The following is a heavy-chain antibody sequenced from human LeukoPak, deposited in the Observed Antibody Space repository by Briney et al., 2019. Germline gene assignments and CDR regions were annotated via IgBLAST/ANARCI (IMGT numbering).Heavy chain of an antibody. D-gene: IGHD4-17*01. CDR3: AKTHDYGDYGDDAFDI. Sequence: GGSLRLSCAASGFTFSSYAMSWVRQAPGKGLEWVSAISGSGGSTYYADSVKGRFTISRDNSKNTLYLQMNSLRAEDTAVYYCAKTHDYGDYGDDAFDIWGQGTMVTVSS. V-gene: IGHV3-23*01. CDR2: ISGSGGST. CDR1: GFTFSSYA. J-gene: IGHJ3*02.